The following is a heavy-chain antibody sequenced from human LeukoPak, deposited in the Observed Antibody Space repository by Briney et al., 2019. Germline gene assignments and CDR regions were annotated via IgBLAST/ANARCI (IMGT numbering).Heavy chain of an antibody. Sequence: GGSLRLSCSASGFTFSSFAMHWVRQAPGKGLEYVAAISRNGGSTYYADSVKGRFTISRDNSKNTLYLQMSSLRAEDTAVYLCMKDLRSDFMGVLSRYLSYWGQGTLVTVSS. CDR1: GFTFSSFA. D-gene: IGHD2/OR15-2a*01. CDR3: MKDLRSDFMGVLSRYLSY. CDR2: ISRNGGST. J-gene: IGHJ4*02. V-gene: IGHV3-64D*09.